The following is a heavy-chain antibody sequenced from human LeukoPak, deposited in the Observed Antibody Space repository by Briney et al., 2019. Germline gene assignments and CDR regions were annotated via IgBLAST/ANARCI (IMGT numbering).Heavy chain of an antibody. J-gene: IGHJ4*02. D-gene: IGHD3-16*01. CDR2: ISGGGDTT. V-gene: IGHV3-23*01. Sequence: RESLRLACAASGFTFDNYAISSGRQAPGKGLELVSTISGGGDTTYYVHSVKGRFTISIDNSKNTLYLQMNSLRADDTAVYYCARQSLKNVWMFSDWWGQGTLVSVSS. CDR1: GFTFDNYA. CDR3: ARQSLKNVWMFSDW.